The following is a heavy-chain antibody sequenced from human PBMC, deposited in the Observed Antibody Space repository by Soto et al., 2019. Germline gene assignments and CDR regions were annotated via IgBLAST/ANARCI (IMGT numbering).Heavy chain of an antibody. CDR2: IYSGGNT. CDR1: GLTVSSNY. J-gene: IGHJ4*02. Sequence: GSLRLSCAASGLTVSSNYMSWVRQAPGEGLEWVSVIYSGGNTYYADSVKGRFTISRDNSKNTLFLQMNSLRAEDTAVYYCARGLYDYVWGSYEQFDYWGQGTLVTVSS. CDR3: ARGLYDYVWGSYEQFDY. D-gene: IGHD3-16*01. V-gene: IGHV3-53*01.